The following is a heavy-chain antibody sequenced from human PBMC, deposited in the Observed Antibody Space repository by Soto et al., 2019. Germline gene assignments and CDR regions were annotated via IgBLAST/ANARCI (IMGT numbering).Heavy chain of an antibody. CDR3: ASPQHYGDYSDY. V-gene: IGHV4-39*01. CDR1: GGSISSSSYY. D-gene: IGHD4-17*01. J-gene: IGHJ4*02. Sequence: SETLSLTCTVSGGSISSSSYYWGWIRQPPGKGLEWIGSIYYSGSTYYNPSLKSRVTISVDTSKNQFSLKLSSVTAADTAVYYCASPQHYGDYSDYWGQGTLVTVSS. CDR2: IYYSGST.